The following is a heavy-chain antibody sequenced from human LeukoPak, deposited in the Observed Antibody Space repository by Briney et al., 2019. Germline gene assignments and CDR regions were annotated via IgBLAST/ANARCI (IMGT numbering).Heavy chain of an antibody. CDR3: ATDILTGYYRFDY. Sequence: PSETLSLTCTVSGGSISSYYWSWIRQPPGKGLEWVGYIYYSGSTNYNPSLKSRVTISVDTSKNQFSLKLSSVTAADTAVYYCATDILTGYYRFDYWGQGTLVTVSS. CDR1: GGSISSYY. CDR2: IYYSGST. D-gene: IGHD3-9*01. J-gene: IGHJ4*02. V-gene: IGHV4-59*12.